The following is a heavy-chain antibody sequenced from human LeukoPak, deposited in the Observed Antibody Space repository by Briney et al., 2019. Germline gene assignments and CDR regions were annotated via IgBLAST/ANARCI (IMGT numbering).Heavy chain of an antibody. D-gene: IGHD6-19*01. CDR1: GGSFSGYY. V-gene: IGHV4-34*01. Sequence: TSETLSLTCAVYGGSFSGYYWSWLRQPPGKGLEWLGEVCHSGITNYNPSLKSRVSISEDTSKNSVSLKLSSVNDAATAVYYCERKQWLGPIDYWGQGTLVTVSS. CDR3: ERKQWLGPIDY. J-gene: IGHJ4*02. CDR2: VCHSGIT.